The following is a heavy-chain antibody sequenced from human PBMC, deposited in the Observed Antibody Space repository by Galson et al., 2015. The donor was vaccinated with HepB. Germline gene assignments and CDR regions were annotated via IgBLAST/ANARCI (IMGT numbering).Heavy chain of an antibody. J-gene: IGHJ6*03. D-gene: IGHD6-13*01. CDR2: MNPNSGNT. CDR3: ARVTRYSSSWCSPYYYYYMDV. V-gene: IGHV1-8*01. CDR1: GYTFTSYD. Sequence: SCKASGYTFTSYDINWVRQATGQGLEWMGWMNPNSGNTGYAQKFQGRVTMTRNTSISTAYMELSSLRSEDTAVYYCARVTRYSSSWCSPYYYYYMDVWGKGTTVTVSS.